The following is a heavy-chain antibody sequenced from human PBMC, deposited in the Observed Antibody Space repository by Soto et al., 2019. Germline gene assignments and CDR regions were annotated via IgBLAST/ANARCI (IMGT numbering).Heavy chain of an antibody. Sequence: QVQLVESGGGVVQPGRSLKLSCAASGFTFSSYAMHWVRKAPGKGLEWVAVISYDGSNKYYADSVKGRFTISRDNSKNTLYLQMNSLRAEDTAVYYCARDQAYYYDSSGYYPYDYWGQGTLVTVSS. CDR1: GFTFSSYA. CDR3: ARDQAYYYDSSGYYPYDY. CDR2: ISYDGSNK. V-gene: IGHV3-30-3*01. J-gene: IGHJ4*02. D-gene: IGHD3-22*01.